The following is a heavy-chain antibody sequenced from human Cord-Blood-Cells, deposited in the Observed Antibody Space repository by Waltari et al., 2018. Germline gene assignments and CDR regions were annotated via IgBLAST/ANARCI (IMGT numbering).Heavy chain of an antibody. V-gene: IGHV4-38-2*02. CDR3: ARGGGHSGYDYDY. CDR2: IYHRGSN. J-gene: IGHJ4*02. Sequence: QVQLQESGPGLVKPSETLSLTCTVSCYSISSVYYWGWIRQPPGKGLEWIGIIYHRGSNYYNPSLKRRVTISVDTSKNQFSLKLSSVTAADTAVYYCARGGGHSGYDYDYWGQGTLVTVSS. D-gene: IGHD5-12*01. CDR1: CYSISSVYY.